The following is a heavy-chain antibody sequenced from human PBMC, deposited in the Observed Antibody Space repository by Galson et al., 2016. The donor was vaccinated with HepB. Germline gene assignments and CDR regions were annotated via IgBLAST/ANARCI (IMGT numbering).Heavy chain of an antibody. V-gene: IGHV3-23*01. CDR2: ITGSGVSS. J-gene: IGHJ2*01. Sequence: SLRLSCAASGFTFRDSTMTWVRQAPGKGLHWVSTITGSGVSSYYADSVKGRFTTSRDNSKNILYLQMNSLRADDTAVYYCAKDGGTWGYSYGDWNLDLWGRGTLVTVSS. CDR3: AKDGGTWGYSYGDWNLDL. D-gene: IGHD2-21*01. CDR1: GFTFRDST.